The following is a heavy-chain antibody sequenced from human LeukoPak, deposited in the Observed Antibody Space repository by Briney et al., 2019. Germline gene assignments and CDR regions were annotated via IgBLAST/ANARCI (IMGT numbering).Heavy chain of an antibody. CDR1: GFTFSSYSM. CDR2: IYHSGST. CDR3: ARDGVGDYFDY. V-gene: IGHV4-4*02. D-gene: IGHD3-16*01. Sequence: GSLRLSCAASGFTFSSYSMSWVRQAPGKGLEWIGEIYHSGSTNYNPSLKSRVTISVDKSKNQFSLKLSSVTAADTAVYYCARDGVGDYFDYWGQGTLVTVSS. J-gene: IGHJ4*02.